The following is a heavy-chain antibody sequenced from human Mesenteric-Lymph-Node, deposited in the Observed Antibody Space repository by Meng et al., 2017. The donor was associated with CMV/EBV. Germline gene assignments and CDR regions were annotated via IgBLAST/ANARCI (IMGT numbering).Heavy chain of an antibody. D-gene: IGHD4-23*01. CDR3: ARPVEGIRETLDY. V-gene: IGHV3-7*01. CDR2: INEDGSEK. Sequence: GESLKISCAASGFTLSRNWMSWVRQAPGKGLEWVANINEDGSEKKYVDSVKGRFTISRDNGKNSVYLQMNSLRGEDTAVYYCARPVEGIRETLDYWGQGTLVTVSS. CDR1: GFTLSRNW. J-gene: IGHJ4*02.